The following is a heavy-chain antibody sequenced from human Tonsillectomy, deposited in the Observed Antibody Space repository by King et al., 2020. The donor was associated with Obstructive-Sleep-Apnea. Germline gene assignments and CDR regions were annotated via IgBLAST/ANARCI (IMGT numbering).Heavy chain of an antibody. J-gene: IGHJ4*02. CDR1: GGSISSGGYY. V-gene: IGHV4-31*03. D-gene: IGHD2-15*01. CDR3: ARRGYCSGGTCYLYFDY. Sequence: VQLQESGPGLMKPSQTLSLTCTVSGGSISSGGYYWSWIRQHPGKGLEWIAYIYYSGSTYYNPSLKSRATMSVDTSKNQFSLRLTSVTAADTAVYYCARRGYCSGGTCYLYFDYWGQGTLVTLSA. CDR2: IYYSGST.